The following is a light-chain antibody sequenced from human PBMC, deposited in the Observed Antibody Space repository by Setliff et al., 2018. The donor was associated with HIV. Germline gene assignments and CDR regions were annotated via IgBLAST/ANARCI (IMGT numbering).Light chain of an antibody. CDR1: SSDVGGYNY. CDR3: YSYVGGGSIRYV. J-gene: IGLJ1*01. V-gene: IGLV2-14*03. CDR2: DVF. Sequence: QSALTQPASVSGSPGQSITVSCTGTSSDVGGYNYVSWYQQYPGKAPKLIIHDVFERPSGISHRFSGSKSGNTASLTISGLQAEDEADYYCYSYVGGGSIRYVFGTGTKVT.